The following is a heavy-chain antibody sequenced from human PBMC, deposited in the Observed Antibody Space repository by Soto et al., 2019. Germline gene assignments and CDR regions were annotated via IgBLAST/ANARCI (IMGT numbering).Heavy chain of an antibody. CDR3: AGERSGGGGNWFDP. CDR2: MNPNSGNT. V-gene: IGHV1-8*01. D-gene: IGHD1-26*01. Sequence: QVQLVQSGAEVKKPGASVKVSCKASGYTFTSYDINWVRQATGQGLEWMGWMNPNSGNTAYAQKFQGRVTRTRNPPISPAYMELSSLGSEATAVYYCAGERSGGGGNWFDPWGQGTLVTVSS. CDR1: GYTFTSYD. J-gene: IGHJ5*02.